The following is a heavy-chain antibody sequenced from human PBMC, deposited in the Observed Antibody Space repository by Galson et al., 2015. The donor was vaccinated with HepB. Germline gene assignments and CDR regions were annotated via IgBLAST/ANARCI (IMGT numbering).Heavy chain of an antibody. CDR2: ISGTGTTI. D-gene: IGHD3-3*01. Sequence: SLRLSCAASGFTFNAYNMNWVRQAPGKGLEWISYISGTGTTIFYANSVKGRFTISRDNGKNSLSLQMNSLRLEDTGLYYCAREGAAIFGVGTWFDPWGQGTLVTVSS. CDR1: GFTFNAYN. CDR3: AREGAAIFGVGTWFDP. J-gene: IGHJ5*02. V-gene: IGHV3-48*01.